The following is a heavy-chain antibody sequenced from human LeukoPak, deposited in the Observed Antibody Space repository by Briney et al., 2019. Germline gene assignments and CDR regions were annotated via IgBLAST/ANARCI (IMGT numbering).Heavy chain of an antibody. CDR1: GFTVSSNY. D-gene: IGHD3-10*01. CDR2: IYSGGST. J-gene: IGHJ4*02. V-gene: IGHV3-66*01. Sequence: GGSLRLSCAASGFTVSSNYMSWVRQAPGKGLEWVSVIYSGGSTYYADSVKGRFTISRDNSKNTLYLQMNSLRAEDTAAYYCARVGSGSGSYKFRDFDYWGQGTLVTVSS. CDR3: ARVGSGSGSYKFRDFDY.